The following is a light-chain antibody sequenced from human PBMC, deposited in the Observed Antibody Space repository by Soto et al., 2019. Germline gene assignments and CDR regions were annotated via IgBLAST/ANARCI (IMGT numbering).Light chain of an antibody. CDR2: ENN. CDR1: STNIGAGYD. V-gene: IGLV1-40*01. CDR3: QSYDSGLSVV. Sequence: QSVLTQPPSVSGAPGQRVTISCTGSSTNIGAGYDVHWYQQPPGKGPQLLIFENNKRPSGVPDRFSGSKSGTSASLAITGLLPEDEADYYCQSYDSGLSVVFGGGTKVTVL. J-gene: IGLJ2*01.